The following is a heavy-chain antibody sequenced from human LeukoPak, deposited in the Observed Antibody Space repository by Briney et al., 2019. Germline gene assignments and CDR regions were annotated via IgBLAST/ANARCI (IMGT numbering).Heavy chain of an antibody. CDR3: ARELVVVAATALFDY. V-gene: IGHV4-59*12. J-gene: IGHJ4*02. D-gene: IGHD2-15*01. Sequence: SETLSLTCTVSGGSISNYYWSWIRQPPGKGLEWIGYIYYSESARYNPSLKSRVTMSVDTSKNQFSLSLNSVTDADTAVYYCARELVVVAATALFDYWGQGTLVTVSS. CDR1: GGSISNYY. CDR2: IYYSESA.